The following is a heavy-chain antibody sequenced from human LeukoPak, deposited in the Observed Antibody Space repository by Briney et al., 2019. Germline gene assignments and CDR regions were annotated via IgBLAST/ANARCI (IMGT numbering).Heavy chain of an antibody. Sequence: MSSETLSLTCTVSGGSISSYYWSWIRQPAGKGLEWIGRIYTSGSTNYNPSLKSRVTMSVDTSKNQFSLKLSSVTAADTAVYYCARVFTDPYYYGSGSPWAFDIWGQGTMVTVSS. CDR1: GGSISSYY. J-gene: IGHJ3*02. D-gene: IGHD3-10*01. V-gene: IGHV4-4*07. CDR2: IYTSGST. CDR3: ARVFTDPYYYGSGSPWAFDI.